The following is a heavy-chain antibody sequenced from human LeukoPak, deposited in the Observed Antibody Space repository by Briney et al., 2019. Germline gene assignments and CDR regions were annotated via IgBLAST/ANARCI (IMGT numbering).Heavy chain of an antibody. CDR3: ARTSSQRPYDILTGRPFDY. D-gene: IGHD3-9*01. CDR1: GGSISSSSYY. Sequence: PSETLSLTCTVSGGSISSSSYYWSWIRQPPGQGLEWIGYIYYSGSTNYNPSLKSRVTISVDTSKNQFSLKLSSVTAADTAVYYCARTSSQRPYDILTGRPFDYWGQGTLVTVSS. V-gene: IGHV4-61*01. CDR2: IYYSGST. J-gene: IGHJ4*02.